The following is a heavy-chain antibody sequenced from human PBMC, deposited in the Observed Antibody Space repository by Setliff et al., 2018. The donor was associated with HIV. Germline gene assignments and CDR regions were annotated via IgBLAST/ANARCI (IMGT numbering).Heavy chain of an antibody. V-gene: IGHV4-39*01. D-gene: IGHD1-26*01. CDR1: GDSISSSSYY. CDR2: FHSSGST. CDR3: ARLFQWMSYSFDI. Sequence: SETLSLTCNVSGDSISSSSYYWGWIRQPPGKGLEWIGSFHSSGSTSYNPSLRSRVTLSVDTSKNQLSLKVTSVTAADTAVYYCARLFQWMSYSFDIWGQGKMVTVSS. J-gene: IGHJ3*02.